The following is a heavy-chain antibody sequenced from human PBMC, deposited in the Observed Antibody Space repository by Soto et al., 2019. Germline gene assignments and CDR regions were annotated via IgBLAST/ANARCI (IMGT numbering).Heavy chain of an antibody. V-gene: IGHV3-30-3*01. J-gene: IGHJ5*02. CDR3: SRDAGSIYSSSWYWFDP. D-gene: IGHD6-13*01. CDR2: ISCDGSNI. Sequence: QVQLVESGGGVVQPGRSLRLSCAASGFTFSSYAMHWVRQAPGKGLEWVAVISCDGSNIYYADSVKGRFTISRDNSKNTLYLQMNSLRAEDTAVYYCSRDAGSIYSSSWYWFDPWGQGTLVTVSS. CDR1: GFTFSSYA.